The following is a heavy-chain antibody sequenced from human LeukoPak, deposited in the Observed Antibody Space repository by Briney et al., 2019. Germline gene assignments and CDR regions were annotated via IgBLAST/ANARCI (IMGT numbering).Heavy chain of an antibody. V-gene: IGHV4-4*07. D-gene: IGHD3-10*01. CDR1: GGSISND. CDR2: IYTSGST. CDR3: ARDYYGP. J-gene: IGHJ5*02. Sequence: SETLSLTCTVSGGSISNDWSWIRQPAGKGLEWIGRIYTSGSTNYNPSLKSRVTMSVDTSKNQFSLKLSSVTAADTAVYYCARDYYGPWGQGTLVTVSS.